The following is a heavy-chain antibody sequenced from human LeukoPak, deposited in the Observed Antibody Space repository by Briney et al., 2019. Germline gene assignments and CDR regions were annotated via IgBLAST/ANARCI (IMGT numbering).Heavy chain of an antibody. Sequence: ASVKIYCKASGYTFADYAMHCLRQAPGQRFEWMGWIDAGNGDTRYSQKFQGRVTITRDTSASTAYIELRSLRSEDTAMYYCARGSTSDWPLDHWGQETLVTISS. V-gene: IGHV1-3*01. CDR1: GYTFADYA. CDR2: IDAGNGDT. J-gene: IGHJ4*02. CDR3: ARGSTSDWPLDH. D-gene: IGHD2-2*01.